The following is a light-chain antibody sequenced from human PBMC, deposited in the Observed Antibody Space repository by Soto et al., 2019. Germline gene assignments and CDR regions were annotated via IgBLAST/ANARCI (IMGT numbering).Light chain of an antibody. CDR2: GAS. CDR3: QQYNNGPLT. J-gene: IGKJ4*01. Sequence: EIVMTQSPATLSVSPGERATLSCRASQSVSSNLARYQQKPGQAPRLLIYGASTRATGILARFSGSGSGTEFTLTISSLQSEEFAIYYCQQYNNGPLTFGGGNKVEIK. CDR1: QSVSSN. V-gene: IGKV3-15*01.